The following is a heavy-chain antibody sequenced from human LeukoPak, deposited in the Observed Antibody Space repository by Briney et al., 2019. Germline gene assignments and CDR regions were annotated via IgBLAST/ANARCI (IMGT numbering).Heavy chain of an antibody. D-gene: IGHD3-22*01. CDR2: MYLSGTT. V-gene: IGHV4-4*02. CDR1: GDSINSLDL. CDR3: AGLVGRYSSGLYYYYFYY. Sequence: SETLSLTCTVSGDSINSLDLWSWVRQPPGKGLEWIGEMYLSGTTHSNPSVKSRVTISIDKSKNQFFSNLSSVTAADTAVYYCAGLVGRYSSGLYYYYFYYWGQGTLVTVYS. J-gene: IGHJ4*02.